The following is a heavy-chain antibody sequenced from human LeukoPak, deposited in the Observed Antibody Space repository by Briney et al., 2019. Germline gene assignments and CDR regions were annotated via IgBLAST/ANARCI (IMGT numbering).Heavy chain of an antibody. CDR3: ARTTYSSSWYEYYFDY. CDR1: GGSISNSF. J-gene: IGHJ4*02. Sequence: SETLSLTCTVSGGSISNSFWGWIRQTPGKRLKWIGHIHANGNTNYNPSLESRVTISVDTSKNQFSLKLSSVTAADTAVYYCARTTYSSSWYEYYFDYWGQGTLVTVSS. D-gene: IGHD6-13*01. CDR2: IHANGNT. V-gene: IGHV4-4*09.